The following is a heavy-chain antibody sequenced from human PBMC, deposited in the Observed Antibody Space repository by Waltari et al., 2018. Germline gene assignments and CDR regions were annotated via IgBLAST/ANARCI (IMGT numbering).Heavy chain of an antibody. V-gene: IGHV3-21*01. D-gene: IGHD7-27*01. CDR2: ISSTGTYT. J-gene: IGHJ4*02. Sequence: EVQLVESGGGLVKPGGSLRLSCAASGFTFSSYSMNWVRQAPGKGLEWISSISSTGTYTHYADSVKGRFTISRDNAKNSLYLQMNSLRAEDTGVYWCVTGGWGFYLDNWGQGTLVTFSS. CDR1: GFTFSSYS. CDR3: VTGGWGFYLDN.